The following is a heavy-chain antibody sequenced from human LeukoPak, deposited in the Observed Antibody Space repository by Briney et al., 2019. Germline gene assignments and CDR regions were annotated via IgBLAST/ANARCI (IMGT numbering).Heavy chain of an antibody. D-gene: IGHD1-1*01. V-gene: IGHV4-39*02. J-gene: IGHJ4*02. CDR2: IYYSGST. CDR1: GGSISSSSYY. CDR3: ARDRKRDWNDFGDYFDY. Sequence: SETLSLTCTVSGGSISSSSYYWGWIRQPPGKGLEWIGSIYYSGSTYYNPSLKSRVTISVDTSKNQFSLKLSSVTAADTAVYYCARDRKRDWNDFGDYFDYWGQGTLVTVSS.